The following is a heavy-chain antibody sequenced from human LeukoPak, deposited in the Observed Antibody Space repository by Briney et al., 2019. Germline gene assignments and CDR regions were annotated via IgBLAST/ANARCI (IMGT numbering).Heavy chain of an antibody. J-gene: IGHJ4*02. CDR1: GGSISSYY. CDR2: IYTSGST. V-gene: IGHV4-4*07. D-gene: IGHD2-15*01. CDR3: AREYCSGGSCYPLDY. Sequence: PSETLSLTCTVSGGSISSYYWSWIRQPAGKGLEWIGRIYTSGSTNYNPSLKSRVTMSVDTSKNQFSLKLSSVTAADTAVYYCAREYCSGGSCYPLDYWGQGTLVTVSS.